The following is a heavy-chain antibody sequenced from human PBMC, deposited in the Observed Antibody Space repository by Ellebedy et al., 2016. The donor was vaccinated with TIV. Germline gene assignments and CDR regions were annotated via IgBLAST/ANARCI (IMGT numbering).Heavy chain of an antibody. CDR1: GFTFSSYW. J-gene: IGHJ4*02. Sequence: LSLTCAASGFTFSSYWMSWVRQAPGQGLEWMANIKQDESEKYYVGSVKGRFTVSRDNAENSLYLQMNSLRADDSAVYYCARAGRPLDYWGQGTLVTVSS. CDR2: IKQDESEK. V-gene: IGHV3-7*04. CDR3: ARAGRPLDY. D-gene: IGHD3-10*01.